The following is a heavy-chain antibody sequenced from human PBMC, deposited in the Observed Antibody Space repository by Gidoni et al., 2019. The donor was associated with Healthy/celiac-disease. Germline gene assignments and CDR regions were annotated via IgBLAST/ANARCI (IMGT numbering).Heavy chain of an antibody. CDR2: INHSGST. CDR1: GGSFSGYY. Sequence: QVQLQQWGAGLLKPSETLSLTCAVYGGSFSGYYWSWIRQPPGKGLEWIGEINHSGSTNYNPSLKIRVTISVDTSKNQFSLKLSSVTAADTAVYYCASISHYYDRSGYPGGAFDIWGQGTMVTVSS. J-gene: IGHJ3*02. V-gene: IGHV4-34*01. D-gene: IGHD3-22*01. CDR3: ASISHYYDRSGYPGGAFDI.